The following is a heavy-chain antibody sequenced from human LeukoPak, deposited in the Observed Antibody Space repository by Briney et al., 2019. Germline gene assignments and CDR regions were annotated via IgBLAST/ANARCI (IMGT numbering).Heavy chain of an antibody. Sequence: AETLSLTCSVSGGSISSYYWSWIRQPPGKGLEWIGYIYYRGSTNYNPSLTSRVTISVDTSKNQFSLKLSSVTAADTAVYYCARSAVVIISPGAFDIWGQGTMVTVSS. CDR3: ARSAVVIISPGAFDI. V-gene: IGHV4-59*13. J-gene: IGHJ3*02. CDR2: IYYRGST. D-gene: IGHD3-3*01. CDR1: GGSISSYY.